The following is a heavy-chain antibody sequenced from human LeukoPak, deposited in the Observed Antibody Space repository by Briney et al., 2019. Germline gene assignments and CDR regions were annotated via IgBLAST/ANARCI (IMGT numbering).Heavy chain of an antibody. V-gene: IGHV3-74*01. Sequence: GGSLRLSCAASGFTFSSYWMNWVRHAPGKGLVWVSRINGYGSSTSYADSVKGRLTISRDNAKHTLYLQMNSLRPEDTAVHYCAGAQCGWFDYFDYWGQGTLVTVSS. J-gene: IGHJ4*02. D-gene: IGHD6-19*01. CDR1: GFTFSSYW. CDR3: AGAQCGWFDYFDY. CDR2: INGYGSST.